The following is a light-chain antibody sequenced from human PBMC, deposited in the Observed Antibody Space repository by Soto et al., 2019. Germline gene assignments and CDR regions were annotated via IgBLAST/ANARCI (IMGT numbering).Light chain of an antibody. CDR3: QQRRNWPPLT. CDR1: QNVDIY. V-gene: IGKV3-11*01. CDR2: DTS. Sequence: ETVLTQSPATLSLSPGERATLSCRASQNVDIYLAWYQQEPGQAPRLLIYDTSNRATGIPARFSGSGSGADFTLTISILEPEDFAVYYCQQRRNWPPLTFGGGTKVEIK. J-gene: IGKJ4*01.